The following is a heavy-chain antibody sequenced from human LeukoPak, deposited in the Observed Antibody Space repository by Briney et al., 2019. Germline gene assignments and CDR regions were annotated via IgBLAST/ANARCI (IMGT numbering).Heavy chain of an antibody. CDR3: ARGGYCSSTSCYPDY. V-gene: IGHV5-51*01. Sequence: GESLKISCKGSGYSFTSYWIGWVRQMPGKGLEWMGIIYPGDSDTRYCPSFQGQVTISADKSISTAYLQWSSLKASDTAMYYCARGGYCSSTSCYPDYWGQGTLVTVSS. D-gene: IGHD2-2*01. CDR1: GYSFTSYW. CDR2: IYPGDSDT. J-gene: IGHJ4*02.